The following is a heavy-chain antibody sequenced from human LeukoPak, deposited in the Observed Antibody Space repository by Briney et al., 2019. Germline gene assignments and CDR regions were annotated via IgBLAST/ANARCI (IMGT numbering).Heavy chain of an antibody. J-gene: IGHJ4*02. Sequence: SETLSLTCTVSLDSTTSNFWSWVRQPPGKGLEWIGEIHRSGSPNYNPSLQSRVAISIDRSRNQIVLELSSVTAADTAVYYCAREILGGFNPGAYWGQGTLVTVSS. V-gene: IGHV4-4*02. CDR3: AREILGGFNPGAY. CDR1: LDSTTSNF. D-gene: IGHD1-14*01. CDR2: IHRSGSP.